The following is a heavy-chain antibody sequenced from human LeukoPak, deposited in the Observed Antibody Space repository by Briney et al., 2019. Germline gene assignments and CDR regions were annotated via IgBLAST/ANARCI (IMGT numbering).Heavy chain of an antibody. Sequence: SETLSLTCAVYGGSFSGYYWSWIRQPPGKGLEWIGEINHSGSTNYNPSLKSRVTISVDTSKNQFSLKLSSVTAADTAVYYCARRGRYYASGPGAWFDPWGQGTLVTVSS. CDR3: ARRGRYYASGPGAWFDP. J-gene: IGHJ5*02. CDR2: INHSGST. D-gene: IGHD3-10*01. CDR1: GGSFSGYY. V-gene: IGHV4-34*01.